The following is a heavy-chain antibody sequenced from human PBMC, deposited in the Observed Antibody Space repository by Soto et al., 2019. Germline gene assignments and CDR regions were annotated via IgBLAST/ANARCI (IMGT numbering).Heavy chain of an antibody. D-gene: IGHD1-1*01. CDR3: AKYRGTGEDGDRLAY. CDR2: IYYSGST. CDR1: GGSISSYY. Sequence: SETLSLTCTVSGGSISSYYWSWIRQPPGKGLEWIGYIYYSGSTNYNPSLQSRVAMSVDTSKNQFSLKLSSMTAADTAIYYCAKYRGTGEDGDRLAYWGRGTLVTVSS. J-gene: IGHJ4*02. V-gene: IGHV4-59*01.